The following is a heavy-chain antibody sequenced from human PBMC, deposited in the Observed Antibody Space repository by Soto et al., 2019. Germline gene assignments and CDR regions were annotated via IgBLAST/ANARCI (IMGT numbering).Heavy chain of an antibody. CDR3: ARSIVVVTALDY. CDR1: GYTFTSYA. J-gene: IGHJ4*02. D-gene: IGHD2-21*02. Sequence: QVQLVQSGAEEEKPGASVKVSCKASGYTFTSYAMHWVRQAPGQRLEWMGWINAGNGNTKYSQKFQGRVTITRDTSASTAYMELSRLRWEDTAVYCCARSIVVVTALDYWGQGTLVTVSS. CDR2: INAGNGNT. V-gene: IGHV1-3*05.